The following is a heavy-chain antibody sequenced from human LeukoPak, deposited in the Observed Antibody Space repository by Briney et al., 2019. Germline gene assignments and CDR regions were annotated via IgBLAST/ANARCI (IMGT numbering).Heavy chain of an antibody. J-gene: IGHJ6*02. Sequence: GGSLRLSCAAYGFTFSSYSMNWVRQAPGKGLEWVSSISSSSSYIYYADTSKGRFTISRDNAKNSLYLQMSNLRAEDTAVYFCARGGGLDVWGQGATVTVSS. CDR1: GFTFSSYS. CDR2: ISSSSSYI. CDR3: ARGGGLDV. D-gene: IGHD3-16*01. V-gene: IGHV3-21*04.